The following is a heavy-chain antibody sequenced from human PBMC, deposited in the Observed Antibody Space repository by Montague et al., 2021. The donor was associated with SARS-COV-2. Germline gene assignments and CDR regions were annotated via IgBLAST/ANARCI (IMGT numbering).Heavy chain of an antibody. Sequence: PALVKPTQTLTLTCTFSGFSLSTSGVGVGWIRQPPGKALEWLALIYWDDDKRYSPSLKSRLTITKDTSKNQVVLTMTNMDPVDTATYYCARSGQPAGNYAPLGYYGLDVWGRGTTVIVSS. CDR3: ARSGQPAGNYAPLGYYGLDV. CDR1: GFSLSTSGVG. J-gene: IGHJ6*02. CDR2: IYWDDDK. D-gene: IGHD1-7*01. V-gene: IGHV2-5*02.